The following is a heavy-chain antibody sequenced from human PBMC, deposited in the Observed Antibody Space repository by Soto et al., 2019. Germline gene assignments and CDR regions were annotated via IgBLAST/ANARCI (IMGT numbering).Heavy chain of an antibody. Sequence: PGESLKISCKGSGYSFTSYWIGWVRRMPGKGMEWMGIIYPGDSDTRYSPSFQGQVTISADKSISTAYLQWSSLKASDTAMYYCARRFEAGGYYHGMDVWGQGTTVTVSS. D-gene: IGHD3-10*01. CDR1: GYSFTSYW. CDR2: IYPGDSDT. V-gene: IGHV5-51*01. CDR3: ARRFEAGGYYHGMDV. J-gene: IGHJ6*02.